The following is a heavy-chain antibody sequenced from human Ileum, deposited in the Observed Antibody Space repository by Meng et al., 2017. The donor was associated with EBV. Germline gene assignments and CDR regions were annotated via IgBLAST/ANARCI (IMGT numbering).Heavy chain of an antibody. J-gene: IGHJ4*02. D-gene: IGHD5-24*01. Sequence: LQESEGVLVHAGASLSLACAAIGFTVGYYWINWVRQDPGEGLGWVSHITSDGSSTTYADSVKSRFTISRDNAKNTLYLQMNSLRAEDAAVYYCATVRDGYPRLCDYWGQGTLVTVSS. CDR3: ATVRDGYPRLCDY. V-gene: IGHV3-74*01. CDR2: ITSDGSST. CDR1: GFTVGYYW.